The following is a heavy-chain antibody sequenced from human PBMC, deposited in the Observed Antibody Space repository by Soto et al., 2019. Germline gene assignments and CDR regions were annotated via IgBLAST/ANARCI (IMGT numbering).Heavy chain of an antibody. CDR3: ARVSKRIMVRGDYGMDV. CDR2: IWYDGSNK. Sequence: PGGSLRLSCAASGFTFSSYGMHWVRQAPGKGLEWVAVIWYDGSNKYYADSVKGRFTISRDNSKNTLYLQMNSLRAEDTAVYYCARVSKRIMVRGDYGMDVWGQGTTVTVSS. D-gene: IGHD3-10*01. V-gene: IGHV3-33*01. CDR1: GFTFSSYG. J-gene: IGHJ6*02.